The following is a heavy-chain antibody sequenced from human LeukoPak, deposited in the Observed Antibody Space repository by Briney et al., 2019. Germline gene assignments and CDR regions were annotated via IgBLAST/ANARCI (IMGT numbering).Heavy chain of an antibody. Sequence: PSETLSLTCAVYSGSFSGYYWSWIRQPPGKGLEWIGEINHSGSTNYNPSLKSRVTISVDTSKNQFSLKLRSVTAADTAVYYCARSVVVPAAPWFDPWGQGTLVTVSS. CDR1: SGSFSGYY. D-gene: IGHD2-2*01. CDR3: ARSVVVPAAPWFDP. V-gene: IGHV4-34*01. J-gene: IGHJ5*02. CDR2: INHSGST.